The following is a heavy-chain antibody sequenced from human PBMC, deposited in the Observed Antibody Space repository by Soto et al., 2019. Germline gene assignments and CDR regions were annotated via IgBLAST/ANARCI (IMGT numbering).Heavy chain of an antibody. V-gene: IGHV1-69*13. J-gene: IGHJ6*02. CDR1: GGTFSSYA. D-gene: IGHD5-18*01. CDR2: IIPIFGTA. CDR3: ARDGRGYSYGHEALYYYYGMSV. Sequence: ASVKVSCKASGGTFSSYAISWVRQAPGQGLEWMGGIIPIFGTANYAQKFQGRVTITADESTSTAYMELSSLRSEDTAVYYCARDGRGYSYGHEALYYYYGMSVWGQGTTVTVSS.